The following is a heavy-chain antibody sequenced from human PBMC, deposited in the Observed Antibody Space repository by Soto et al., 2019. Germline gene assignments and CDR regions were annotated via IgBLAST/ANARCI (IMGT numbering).Heavy chain of an antibody. CDR1: GFTFDDYA. V-gene: IGHV3-9*01. CDR3: AKDMLVLGVAGVIDY. CDR2: ISWNSGSI. J-gene: IGHJ4*02. Sequence: GGSLRLSCAASGFTFDDYAMHWVRQAPGKGLEWVSGISWNSGSIGYADSVKGRFTISRDNAKNSLYLQMNSLRAEDTALYYCAKDMLVLGVAGVIDYWGQGTLVTVSS. D-gene: IGHD6-13*01.